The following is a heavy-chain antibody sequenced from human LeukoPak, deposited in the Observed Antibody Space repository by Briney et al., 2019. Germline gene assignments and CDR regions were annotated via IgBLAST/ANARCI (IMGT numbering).Heavy chain of an antibody. J-gene: IGHJ5*02. CDR2: INHSGST. V-gene: IGHV4-34*01. CDR3: AREDVNWFDP. CDR1: GGSFSGYY. Sequence: SETLSLTCAVYGGSFSGYYWSWIRQPPGKGLEWIGEINHSGSTNYNPSLKSRVTISVDTSKNQFSLKLSSVTAADTAVYYCAREDVNWFDPWGQGTLVTVSS.